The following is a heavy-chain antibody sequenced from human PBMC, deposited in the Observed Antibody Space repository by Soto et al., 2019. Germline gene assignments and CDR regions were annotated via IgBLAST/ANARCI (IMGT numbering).Heavy chain of an antibody. CDR3: ARDSLWFGELFRY. D-gene: IGHD3-10*01. J-gene: IGHJ4*02. V-gene: IGHV4-30-4*02. CDR1: GCSISGGGYY. Sequence: SDTLSLTCTVSGCSISGGGYYWSWIRQPPGKGLEWIGYIYYSGSTYYNPSLKSRVTISVDTSKNQFSLKLSSVTAADTAVYYCARDSLWFGELFRYWGQGTLVPVSS. CDR2: IYYSGST.